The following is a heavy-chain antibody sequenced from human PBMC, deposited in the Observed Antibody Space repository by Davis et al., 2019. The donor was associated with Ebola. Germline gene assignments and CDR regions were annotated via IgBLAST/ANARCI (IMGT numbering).Heavy chain of an antibody. CDR3: ARNGDYYYYGMDV. V-gene: IGHV4-39*01. CDR2: IYYSGST. D-gene: IGHD4-17*01. J-gene: IGHJ6*02. CDR1: GGSISSSSYY. Sequence: SETLSLTCTVSGGSISSSSYYWGWIRQPPGKGLEWIGSIYYSGSTYYNPSLKSRVTISVDTSKNQFSLKLSSVTAADTAVYYCARNGDYYYYGMDVWGQGTTVTVSS.